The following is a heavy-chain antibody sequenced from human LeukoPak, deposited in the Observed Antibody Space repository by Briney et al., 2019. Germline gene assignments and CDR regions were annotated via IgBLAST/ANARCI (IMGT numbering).Heavy chain of an antibody. J-gene: IGHJ4*02. D-gene: IGHD7-27*01. CDR3: AKDNWGYDY. CDR2: ISGSGDST. CDR1: GFTFSIYA. V-gene: IGHV3-23*01. Sequence: GGSLRLSCAASGFTFSIYAMSWVRLAPGKGLEWVSTISGSGDSTYYADSVKGRFTISRDNSKNTLYLQMNSLRAEDTAVYYCAKDNWGYDYWGQGTLVTVSS.